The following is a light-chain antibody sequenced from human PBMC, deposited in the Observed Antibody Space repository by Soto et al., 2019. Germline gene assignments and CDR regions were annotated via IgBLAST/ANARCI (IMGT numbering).Light chain of an antibody. J-gene: IGLJ7*01. Sequence: QSVLVQPRSVSGSPGQSVTVSCTGSSTDVGRYNYVSWFQQHPGKAPKLMIYDVTKRPSGVPDRFSGSKSGDTASLTISRLQAEDEADYYCCSYAGFFWVFGGGTQLTVL. CDR1: STDVGRYNY. V-gene: IGLV2-11*01. CDR2: DVT. CDR3: CSYAGFFWV.